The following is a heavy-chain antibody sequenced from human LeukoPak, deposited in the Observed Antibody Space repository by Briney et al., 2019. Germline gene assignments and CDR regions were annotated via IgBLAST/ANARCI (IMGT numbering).Heavy chain of an antibody. Sequence: SETLSLTCTVSGGSISSGSYYWSWIRQPAGKGLKYIGRIYTSGSTNYNPSLKSRVTISVDTSKNQFSLKLSSVTAADTAVYYCARDRGYGDSRGAFDIWGQGTMVTVSS. V-gene: IGHV4-61*02. CDR2: IYTSGST. D-gene: IGHD4-17*01. CDR3: ARDRGYGDSRGAFDI. CDR1: GGSISSGSYY. J-gene: IGHJ3*02.